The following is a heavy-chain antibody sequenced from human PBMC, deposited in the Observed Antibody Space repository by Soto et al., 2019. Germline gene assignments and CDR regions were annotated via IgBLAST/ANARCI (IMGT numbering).Heavy chain of an antibody. Sequence: QMQLQESGPGLVKPSGTLSLTCGVSGGSISSSKWWTWVRQPPGKGPEWIGENYHSGSPNYNPSLASRVTISLDKSNSQCSLTLTSVTAADTAVYYCASQDYSSSRDASFVVPGYFELWGCGIRVTGSS. D-gene: IGHD6-6*01. J-gene: IGHJ2*01. CDR3: ASQDYSSSRDASFVVPGYFEL. V-gene: IGHV4-4*02. CDR2: NYHSGSP. CDR1: GGSISSSKW.